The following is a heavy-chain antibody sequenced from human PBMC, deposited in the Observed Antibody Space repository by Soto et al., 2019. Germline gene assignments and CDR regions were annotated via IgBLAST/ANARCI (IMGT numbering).Heavy chain of an antibody. CDR1: GYTLIMYY. V-gene: IGHV1-46*01. CDR2: INPSGGST. D-gene: IGHD6-13*01. Sequence: GASVKVSCKASGYTLIMYYIHWMRQAPGQGLEWMGLINPSGGSTIYAQKFQGRFTISRDSSKNTLYLQMNSLRAEDTAVYYCARVGSSWSFDYWGQGTLVTVSS. CDR3: ARVGSSWSFDY. J-gene: IGHJ4*02.